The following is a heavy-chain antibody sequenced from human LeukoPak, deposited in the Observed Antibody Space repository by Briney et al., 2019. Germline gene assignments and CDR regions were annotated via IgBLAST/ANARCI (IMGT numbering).Heavy chain of an antibody. CDR1: GFTFSDYY. V-gene: IGHV3-7*01. CDR3: ARSITMIVVVMAPYYYYMDV. Sequence: PGGSLRLSCAASGFTFSDYYMSWIRQAPGKGLEWVANIKQDGSEKYYVDSVKGRFTISRDNAKNSLYLQMNSLRAEDTAVYYCARSITMIVVVMAPYYYYMDVWGKGTTVTVSS. J-gene: IGHJ6*03. CDR2: IKQDGSEK. D-gene: IGHD3-22*01.